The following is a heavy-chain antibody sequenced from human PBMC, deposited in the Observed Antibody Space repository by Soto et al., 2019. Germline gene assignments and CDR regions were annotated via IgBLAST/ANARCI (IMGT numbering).Heavy chain of an antibody. J-gene: IGHJ5*02. D-gene: IGHD3-3*01. CDR3: ARGLLRFLNWFDP. Sequence: ASVKVSCKASGYTFTSYDINWVRQATGQGLEWMGWMNPNSGNTGYAQKFQGRVTMTRNTSISTAYMELSSLRSEDTAVYFCARGLLRFLNWFDPWGQGTLVTVSS. CDR2: MNPNSGNT. V-gene: IGHV1-8*01. CDR1: GYTFTSYD.